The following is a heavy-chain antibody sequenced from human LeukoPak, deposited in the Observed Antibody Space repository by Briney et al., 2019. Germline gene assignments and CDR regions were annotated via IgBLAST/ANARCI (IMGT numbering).Heavy chain of an antibody. V-gene: IGHV4-34*01. CDR1: GGSFSGYY. Sequence: NPSETLSLTCAVYGGSFSGYYWSWVRQPPGKGLEWIGEINHSGSTNYNPSLKSRVTISVDTSKNQLSLKLSSVTAADTAVYYCASGYSSSWPEYWGQGTLVTVSS. D-gene: IGHD6-13*01. J-gene: IGHJ4*02. CDR2: INHSGST. CDR3: ASGYSSSWPEY.